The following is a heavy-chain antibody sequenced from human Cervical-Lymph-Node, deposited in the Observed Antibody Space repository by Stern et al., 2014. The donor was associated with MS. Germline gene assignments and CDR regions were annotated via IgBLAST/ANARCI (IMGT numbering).Heavy chain of an antibody. J-gene: IGHJ4*02. D-gene: IGHD2-2*01. Sequence: VQLVQSGAEVKKPGESLKISCKGSGYSFTSYWIGWVRQMPGKGLEWMGIIYPGDSDTRYSPSFQGQGTISADKSISTAYLQWSSLKASDTAMYYCARNDCSSTSCYVGFDYWGQGTLVTVSS. CDR2: IYPGDSDT. CDR3: ARNDCSSTSCYVGFDY. V-gene: IGHV5-51*01. CDR1: GYSFTSYW.